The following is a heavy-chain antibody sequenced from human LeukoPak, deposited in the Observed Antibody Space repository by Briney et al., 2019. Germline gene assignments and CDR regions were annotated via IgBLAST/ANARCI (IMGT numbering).Heavy chain of an antibody. CDR1: GFTFSSYA. CDR3: ARDSLEMATIEIETLDY. Sequence: GGSLRLSCAASGFTFSSYAMHWVRQAPGKGLEWVAVISYDGSNKYYADSVKGRFTISRDNSKNTLYLQMNSLRAEDTAVNYCARDSLEMATIEIETLDYWGQGTLVTVSS. V-gene: IGHV3-30-3*01. CDR2: ISYDGSNK. D-gene: IGHD5-24*01. J-gene: IGHJ4*02.